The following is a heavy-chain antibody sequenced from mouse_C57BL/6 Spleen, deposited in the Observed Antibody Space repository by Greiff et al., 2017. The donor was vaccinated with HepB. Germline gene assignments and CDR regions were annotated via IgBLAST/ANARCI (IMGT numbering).Heavy chain of an antibody. CDR2: IYPGDGDT. Sequence: VQLQQSGAELVKPGASVKISCKASGYAFSSYWMDWMKQRPGKGLEWIGQIYPGDGDTNYNGKFKGKATLTADKSSSTAYMQLSSLTSEDSAVYFCLIYNAMDYWGQGTSVTFSS. CDR3: LIYNAMDY. V-gene: IGHV1-80*01. J-gene: IGHJ4*01. CDR1: GYAFSSYW. D-gene: IGHD2-12*01.